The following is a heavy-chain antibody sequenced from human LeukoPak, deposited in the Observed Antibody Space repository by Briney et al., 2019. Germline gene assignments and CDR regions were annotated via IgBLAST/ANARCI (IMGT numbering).Heavy chain of an antibody. V-gene: IGHV4-59*02. CDR1: GGSVTDYY. CDR2: IYYTGT. CDR3: ARERSGSYYKNSFDY. D-gene: IGHD3-10*01. J-gene: IGHJ4*02. Sequence: SETLSLTCTVSGGSVTDYYWSWIRQSPGKGLEWIGYIYYTGTSYNPSLKSRVTISADTSKNQFSLKLISVTAADTAVYYCARERSGSYYKNSFDYWGQGTLVTVSS.